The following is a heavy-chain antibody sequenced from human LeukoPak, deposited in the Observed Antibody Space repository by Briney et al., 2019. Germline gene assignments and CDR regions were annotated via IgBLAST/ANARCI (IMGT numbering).Heavy chain of an antibody. Sequence: SETLSLTCTVSGGSNSSYYWSWIRQPPGKGLEWIGYIYYSGSTNYNPSLKSRVTISVDTSKNQFSLKMRSVTAADTAVYFCARRPYSSSWYSDGMDVWGQGTTVTVSS. CDR2: IYYSGST. V-gene: IGHV4-59*08. CDR3: ARRPYSSSWYSDGMDV. D-gene: IGHD6-13*01. J-gene: IGHJ6*02. CDR1: GGSNSSYY.